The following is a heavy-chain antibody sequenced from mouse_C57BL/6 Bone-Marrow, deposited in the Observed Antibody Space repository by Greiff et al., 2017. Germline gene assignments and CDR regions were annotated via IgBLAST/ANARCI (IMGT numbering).Heavy chain of an antibody. CDR1: GYTFTDYE. CDR3: TRLAASD. CDR2: IDPETGGT. Sequence: VQLQQSGPELVRPGASVTLSCKASGYTFTDYEMHWVKQTPVQGLEWIGAIDPETGGTAYNQKFKGKAILTADKASSTAYMDLRSLTSEDSAVYYCTRLAASDWGRGTSVTVSS. J-gene: IGHJ4*01. D-gene: IGHD3-1*01. V-gene: IGHV1-15*01.